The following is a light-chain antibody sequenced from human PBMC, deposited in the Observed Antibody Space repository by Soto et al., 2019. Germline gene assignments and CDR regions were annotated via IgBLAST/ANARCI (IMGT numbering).Light chain of an antibody. CDR3: QQYSASPRT. Sequence: EIVITLSPSTLSVPTGERATLSCRASQSVSTNFAWYQQRPGQAPRLLFYGASIRATAVPARFSGSGSGTDFTLTISRLEPEDSAVYYCQQYSASPRTFGPGTKVDI. J-gene: IGKJ3*01. V-gene: IGKV3-15*01. CDR1: QSVSTN. CDR2: GAS.